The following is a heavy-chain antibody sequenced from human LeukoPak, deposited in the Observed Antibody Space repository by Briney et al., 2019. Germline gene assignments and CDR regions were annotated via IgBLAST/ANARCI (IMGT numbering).Heavy chain of an antibody. V-gene: IGHV4-59*01. CDR3: ARAVVPAAIQI. CDR2: IYYSGST. J-gene: IGHJ4*02. Sequence: SETLCPTCTVSGGSISSYYWSWVRQPPGKGLEWIGYIYYSGSTNYNPSLKSRVTISVDTSKNQFSLKLSSVTAADTAVYYCARAVVPAAIQIWGQGTLVTVSS. D-gene: IGHD2-2*01. CDR1: GGSISSYY.